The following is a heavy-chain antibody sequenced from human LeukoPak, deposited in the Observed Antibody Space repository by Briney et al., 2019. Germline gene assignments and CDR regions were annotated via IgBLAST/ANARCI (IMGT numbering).Heavy chain of an antibody. Sequence: PGGSLRLSCGASGFTFSSYAVSWVRQAPGKGLEWVSAISGSGGSTYYADSVKGRFTISRDNSKNTLYLQMNSLRAEDTAVYYCAKAIGYCSSTSCPLDSFDYWGQGTLVTVSS. J-gene: IGHJ4*02. V-gene: IGHV3-23*01. CDR1: GFTFSSYA. D-gene: IGHD2-2*01. CDR3: AKAIGYCSSTSCPLDSFDY. CDR2: ISGSGGST.